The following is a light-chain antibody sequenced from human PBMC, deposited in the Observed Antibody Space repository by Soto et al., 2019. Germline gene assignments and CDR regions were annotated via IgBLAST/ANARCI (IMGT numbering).Light chain of an antibody. CDR3: QQYNKWPLFT. CDR1: QSVGSN. CDR2: SAS. V-gene: IGKV3-15*01. J-gene: IGKJ3*01. Sequence: IVLTQSPAILSVSPGRGATLSCRASQSVGSNLAWYQQTPGQAPRLLIYSASTRATGIPARFSGSGSGTAFTLTISCLQSADFSLYYCQQYNKWPLFTFGPGARVYIK.